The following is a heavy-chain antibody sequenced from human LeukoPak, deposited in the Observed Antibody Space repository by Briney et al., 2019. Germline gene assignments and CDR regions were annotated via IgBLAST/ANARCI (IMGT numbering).Heavy chain of an antibody. CDR3: ARIGVATTSSFDY. Sequence: PETLSLTCTVSGGSITGYYWNWIRQPPGKGLEWIGYIYQSGSTNYNPSPKSRVTISVDTSKNQFSLRLTSVTAADTAVYYCARIGVATTSSFDYWGQGTMVTSSS. V-gene: IGHV4-59*12. J-gene: IGHJ4*02. D-gene: IGHD5-12*01. CDR2: IYQSGST. CDR1: GGSITGYY.